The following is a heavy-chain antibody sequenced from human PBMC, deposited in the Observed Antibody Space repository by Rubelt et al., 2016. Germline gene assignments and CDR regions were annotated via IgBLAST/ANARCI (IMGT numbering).Heavy chain of an antibody. J-gene: IGHJ4*02. Sequence: EVQLLESGGGLVQPGGSLRLSCAASGFTFSSYSMNWVRQAPGKGLEWVSSISSSSSYVYYADSVKGRFTISRDNAKNSLYLQMNSLRAEDTAVYYCAGENAFGGPLDYWGQGTLVTVSS. CDR1: GFTFSSYS. V-gene: IGHV3-21*01. CDR2: ISSSSSYV. CDR3: AGENAFGGPLDY. D-gene: IGHD3-10*01.